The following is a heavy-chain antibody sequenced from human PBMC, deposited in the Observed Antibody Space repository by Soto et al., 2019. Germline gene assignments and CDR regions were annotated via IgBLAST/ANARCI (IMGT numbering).Heavy chain of an antibody. V-gene: IGHV3-21*01. CDR3: AREEGIQLWLFDY. J-gene: IGHJ4*02. CDR1: GFTFSSYS. D-gene: IGHD5-18*01. CDR2: ISSSSSYI. Sequence: GGSLRLSCAASGFTFSSYSMNWVRQAPGKGLEWVSSISSSSSYIYYADSVKGRFTISRDNAKNSVYLQMNSLRAEDTAVYYCAREEGIQLWLFDYWGQGTLVTVSS.